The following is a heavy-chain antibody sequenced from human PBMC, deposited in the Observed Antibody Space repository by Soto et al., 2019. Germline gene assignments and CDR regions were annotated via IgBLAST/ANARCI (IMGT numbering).Heavy chain of an antibody. D-gene: IGHD4-17*01. CDR1: EFTFTNAW. V-gene: IGHV3-15*01. Sequence: GGSLRLSCAASEFTFTNAWMSWVRQAPGKGLEWVGRIKSKTAGGTTDYAAPVQGRFTISRDESRDTLYLQMNSLKTEDTAVYYCTSLYYGHWGQGTLVTVSS. CDR3: TSLYYGH. J-gene: IGHJ4*02. CDR2: IKSKTAGGTT.